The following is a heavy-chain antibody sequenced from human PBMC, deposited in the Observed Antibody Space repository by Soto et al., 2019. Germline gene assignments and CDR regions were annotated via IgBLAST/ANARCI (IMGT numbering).Heavy chain of an antibody. Sequence: QVQLVQSGAEVKKPGASVKVSCKASGYIFTSYGITWVRQAPGQGLEWMGWSSAYNGNTNFAQKLQGRVTMTTDTYTDTAYMELRSLRSDDTAVYYCARDQSSGYSGYYYGMDVWGQGTTVTVSS. J-gene: IGHJ6*02. D-gene: IGHD3-22*01. CDR1: GYIFTSYG. CDR2: SSAYNGNT. CDR3: ARDQSSGYSGYYYGMDV. V-gene: IGHV1-18*01.